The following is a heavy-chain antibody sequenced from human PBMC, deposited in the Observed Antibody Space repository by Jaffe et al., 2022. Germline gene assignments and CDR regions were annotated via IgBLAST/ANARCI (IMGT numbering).Heavy chain of an antibody. CDR2: IYYSGST. D-gene: IGHD6-19*01. Sequence: QLQLQESGPGLVKPSETLSLTCTVSGGSISSSSYYWGWIRQPPGKGLEWIGSIYYSGSTYYNPSLKSRVTISVDTSKNQFSLKLSSVTAADTAVYYCARHSSGWYNAEYFQHWGQGTLVTVSS. CDR1: GGSISSSSYY. J-gene: IGHJ1*01. V-gene: IGHV4-39*01. CDR3: ARHSSGWYNAEYFQH.